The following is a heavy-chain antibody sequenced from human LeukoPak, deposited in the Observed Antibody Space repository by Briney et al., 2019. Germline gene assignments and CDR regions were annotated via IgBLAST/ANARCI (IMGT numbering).Heavy chain of an antibody. V-gene: IGHV3-21*01. CDR1: GFTFSSYS. J-gene: IGHJ3*02. CDR2: ISSSSSYI. Sequence: GGSLRLSCAASGFTFSSYSMNWVGQAPGKGLEWVSSISSSSSYIYYADSVKGRFTISRDNAKNSLYLQMNSLRAEDTAVYYCARKDGIVGAPDAFDIWGQGTMVTVSS. D-gene: IGHD1-26*01. CDR3: ARKDGIVGAPDAFDI.